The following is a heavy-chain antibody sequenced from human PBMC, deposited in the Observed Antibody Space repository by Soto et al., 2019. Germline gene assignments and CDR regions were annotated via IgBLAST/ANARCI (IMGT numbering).Heavy chain of an antibody. D-gene: IGHD3-3*01. V-gene: IGHV1-24*01. CDR2: FDPEDGET. Sequence: ASVKVSCKVSGYTLTELSMHWVRQAPGKGLEWMGGFDPEDGETIYAQKFQGRVTMTEDTSTDTAYMELSSLRSEDTAVYYCARDLLSTIFGVVIENHYYYYYGMDVWGQGTTVTVSS. CDR3: ARDLLSTIFGVVIENHYYYYYGMDV. CDR1: GYTLTELS. J-gene: IGHJ6*02.